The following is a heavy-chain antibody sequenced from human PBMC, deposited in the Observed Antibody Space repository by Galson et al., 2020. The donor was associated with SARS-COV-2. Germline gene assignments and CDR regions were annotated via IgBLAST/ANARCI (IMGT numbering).Heavy chain of an antibody. D-gene: IGHD1-26*01. Sequence: SETLSLTCTVSGDSVSSAGYYWSWLRQHPGKGPEWIGYIQSSGSTYYNPSHKSRVTISADPSKTHFSLALSSVTAADTADYYCARVSGAYDTEYWGQGILVIVSS. CDR3: ARVSGAYDTEY. CDR2: IQSSGST. J-gene: IGHJ4*02. V-gene: IGHV4-31*03. CDR1: GDSVSSAGYY.